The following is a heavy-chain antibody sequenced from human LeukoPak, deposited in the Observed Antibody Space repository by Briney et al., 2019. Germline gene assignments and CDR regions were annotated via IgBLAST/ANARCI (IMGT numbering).Heavy chain of an antibody. CDR3: ARDLHGSGTWNYYYYYMDV. CDR2: ISSSSSYI. Sequence: GGSLRLSCAASGFTFSSYSMNWVRQAPGKGLEWVSSISSSSSYIYYADSVKGRFTISRDNAKNSLYLQMNSLRAEDTAVYYCARDLHGSGTWNYYYYYMDVWGKGTTVTISS. D-gene: IGHD3-10*01. V-gene: IGHV3-21*01. J-gene: IGHJ6*03. CDR1: GFTFSSYS.